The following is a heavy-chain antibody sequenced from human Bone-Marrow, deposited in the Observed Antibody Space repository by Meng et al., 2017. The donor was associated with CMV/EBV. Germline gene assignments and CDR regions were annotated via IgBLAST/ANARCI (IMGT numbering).Heavy chain of an antibody. Sequence: SETLSLTCTVSGGSISSSSYYWGWIRQPPGKGLEWIGSIYYSGSTYYNPSLKSRVTISVDTSKNQFSLKLSSVTAADTAVYYCARGGLYSSSWYDPWGQGTRVTVYS. J-gene: IGHJ5*02. CDR2: IYYSGST. D-gene: IGHD6-13*01. CDR3: ARGGLYSSSWYDP. V-gene: IGHV4-39*01. CDR1: GGSISSSSYY.